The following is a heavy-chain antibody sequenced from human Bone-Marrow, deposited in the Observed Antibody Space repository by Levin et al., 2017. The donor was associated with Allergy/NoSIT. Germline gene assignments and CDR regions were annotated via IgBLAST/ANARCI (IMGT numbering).Heavy chain of an antibody. J-gene: IGHJ5*02. V-gene: IGHV2-5*02. CDR2: IYWDDDK. D-gene: IGHD2-21*01. CDR3: AHTALSDSEEDRDFDH. Sequence: SGPTLVKPTQTLTLTCSFSGFSLTTIEEGVGWIRQPPGKALEWLALIYWDDDKRYSPSLKNRLTITKDTSKNEVVLKMINMDPVDTATYYCAHTALSDSEEDRDFDHWGQGTLVTVSS. CDR1: GFSLTTIEEG.